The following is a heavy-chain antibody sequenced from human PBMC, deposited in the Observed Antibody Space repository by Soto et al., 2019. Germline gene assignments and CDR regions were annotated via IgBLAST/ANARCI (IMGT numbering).Heavy chain of an antibody. CDR2: IIPIFGTA. CDR3: ARVSSNWYKDYFDY. D-gene: IGHD6-13*01. J-gene: IGHJ4*02. V-gene: IGHV1-69*12. CDR1: GGTFSSYA. Sequence: QVQLVQSGAEVKKPGSSVKVSCKASGGTFSSYAISWVRQAPGQGLEWMGGIIPIFGTANYAQKFQGRVTIXAXEXLNTAYMELSSLRSEDTAVYYCARVSSNWYKDYFDYWGQGTLVTVSS.